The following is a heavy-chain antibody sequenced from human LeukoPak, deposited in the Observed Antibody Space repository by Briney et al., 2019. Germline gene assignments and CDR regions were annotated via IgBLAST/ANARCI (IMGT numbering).Heavy chain of an antibody. CDR2: ISYDGSNK. V-gene: IGHV3-30*03. D-gene: IGHD5-18*01. Sequence: GRSLRLSCAASGFTFSSYGMHWVRQAPGKGLEWVAVISYDGSNKYYADSVKGRFTISRDNSKNTLYLQMNSLRAEDTAVYYCARDSSGGYSYGTAIDYWGQGTQVTVSS. J-gene: IGHJ4*02. CDR1: GFTFSSYG. CDR3: ARDSSGGYSYGTAIDY.